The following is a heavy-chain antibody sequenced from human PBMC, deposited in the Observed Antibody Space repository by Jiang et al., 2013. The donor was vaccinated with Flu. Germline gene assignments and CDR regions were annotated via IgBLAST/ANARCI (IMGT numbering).Heavy chain of an antibody. CDR3: ARAYCSGGSCYSLFDY. CDR2: INPSGGST. Sequence: SVKVSCKASGYTFTSYYMHWVRQAPGQGLEWMGIINPSGGSTSYAQKFQGRVTMTRDTSTSTVYMELSSLRSEDTAVYYCARAYCSGGSCYSLFDYWGQGTLVTVSS. J-gene: IGHJ4*02. CDR1: GYTFTSYY. V-gene: IGHV1-46*03. D-gene: IGHD2-15*01.